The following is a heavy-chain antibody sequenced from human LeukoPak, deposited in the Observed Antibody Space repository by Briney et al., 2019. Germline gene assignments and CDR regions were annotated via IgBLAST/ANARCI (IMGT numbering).Heavy chain of an antibody. CDR2: IYYTGST. CDR3: VKSGGYGLIDY. CDR1: GGSISSSSYY. D-gene: IGHD6-19*01. Sequence: SETLSLTCIVSGGSISSSSYYWGWIRQPPGKGLEWIGNIYYTGSTYYNASLQSRVTISIDMSKNQFSLRLSSVTAADTAMYYCVKSGGYGLIDYWGQGTLVTVSS. J-gene: IGHJ4*02. V-gene: IGHV4-39*01.